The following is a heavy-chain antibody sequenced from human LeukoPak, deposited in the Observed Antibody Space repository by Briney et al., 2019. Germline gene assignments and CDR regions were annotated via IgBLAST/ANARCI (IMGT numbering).Heavy chain of an antibody. Sequence: PSETLSLTCTVSGGSISSGGYYWSWIRQHPGKGLEWIGYIYYSGSTYYNPSLKSRVTISVDTSKNQFSLKLSSVTAADTAVYYCARGTYSSSGNFDYWGQGTLVTVSS. V-gene: IGHV4-31*03. CDR2: IYYSGST. J-gene: IGHJ4*02. CDR1: GGSISSGGYY. D-gene: IGHD6-6*01. CDR3: ARGTYSSSGNFDY.